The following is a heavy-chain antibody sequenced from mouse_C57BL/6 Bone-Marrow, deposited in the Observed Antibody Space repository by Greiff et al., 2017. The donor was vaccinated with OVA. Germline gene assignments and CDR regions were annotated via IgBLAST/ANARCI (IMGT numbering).Heavy chain of an antibody. Sequence: QVQLQQPGAELVKPGASVKLSCKASGYTFTSYWMHWVKQRPGQGLEWIGMIHPNSGSTNYNEKFKSKATLTVDKSSSTAYMQLSSLTSEDSAVYYGARSGGYYYGSLFAYWGQGTLVTVSA. CDR1: GYTFTSYW. CDR3: ARSGGYYYGSLFAY. J-gene: IGHJ3*01. CDR2: IHPNSGST. D-gene: IGHD1-1*01. V-gene: IGHV1-64*01.